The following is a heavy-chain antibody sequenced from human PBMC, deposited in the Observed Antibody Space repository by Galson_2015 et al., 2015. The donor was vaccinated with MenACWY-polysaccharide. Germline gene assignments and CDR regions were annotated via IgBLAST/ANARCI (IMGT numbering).Heavy chain of an antibody. J-gene: IGHJ1*01. V-gene: IGHV5-51*03. CDR1: GYRFTSYW. CDR3: ARITGGEYFQY. Sequence: QSGAEVKKPGESLKISCKGLGYRFTSYWIGWVRQMPGKGLEWMGIIYPGGSDARFSPSFQGQVTMSVDKSISTAYLQWNSLKASDTAIYYCARITGGEYFQYWGQGALVTV. D-gene: IGHD3-10*01. CDR2: IYPGGSDA.